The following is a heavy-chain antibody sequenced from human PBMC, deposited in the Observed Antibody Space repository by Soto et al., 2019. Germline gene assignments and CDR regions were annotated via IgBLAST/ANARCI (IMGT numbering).Heavy chain of an antibody. CDR2: ISGSGGST. Sequence: EVQLLESGGGLVQPGGSLRLSCAASGFTFSSYAMSWVRQAPGKGLEWVSAISGSGGSTYYADSVKGRFTISRDNSKNTLYLQMNSLSAEDTAVYYCAKDQGKDVVVNDLGAFDIWGQGTMVTVSS. J-gene: IGHJ3*02. CDR1: GFTFSSYA. D-gene: IGHD2-21*01. V-gene: IGHV3-23*01. CDR3: AKDQGKDVVVNDLGAFDI.